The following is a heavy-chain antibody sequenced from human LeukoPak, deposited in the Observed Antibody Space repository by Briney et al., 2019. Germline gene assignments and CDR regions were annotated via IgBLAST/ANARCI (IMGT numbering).Heavy chain of an antibody. V-gene: IGHV1-2*02. J-gene: IGHJ3*02. D-gene: IGHD5-18*01. CDR1: GYTFTGYY. Sequence: ASVKVSCKASGYTFTGYYMHWVGLAPGQGLERMGWVNPNSDGTNYAQKFQGRVTMTRDTSISAAYMELSRLRSDDTAVYYCARGGYTYGKLDDAFDIWGQGTMVTVSS. CDR3: ARGGYTYGKLDDAFDI. CDR2: VNPNSDGT.